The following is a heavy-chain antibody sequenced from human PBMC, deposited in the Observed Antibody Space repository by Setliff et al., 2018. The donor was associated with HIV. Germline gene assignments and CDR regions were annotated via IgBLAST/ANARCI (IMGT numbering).Heavy chain of an antibody. D-gene: IGHD3-16*01. CDR2: ISGYNGQT. J-gene: IGHJ4*02. Sequence: GASVKVSCKASGYTFTSYGLNWVRQAPGQGLEWMGWISGYNGQTKDAQKFQGRLIMTTDTATSTSYVEMRSLRSDDTAIYYCARARYGGFDHWGQGSLVTVSS. CDR1: GYTFTSYG. V-gene: IGHV1-18*01. CDR3: ARARYGGFDH.